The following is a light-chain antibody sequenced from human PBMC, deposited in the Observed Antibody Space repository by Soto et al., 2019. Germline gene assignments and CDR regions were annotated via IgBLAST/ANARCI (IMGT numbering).Light chain of an antibody. J-gene: IGLJ3*02. V-gene: IGLV1-40*01. CDR1: SSNIGRGYD. CDR3: QTFDSSLTISWV. Sequence: QSVLTQPPSVSGAPGQRVTISCTGSSSNIGRGYDVHWYQQLPGSAPRLLLSGDSNQPSGVPDRFSGSRSGTSASLAITGLQAEDEADYYCQTFDSSLTISWVFGGGTKLTVL. CDR2: GDS.